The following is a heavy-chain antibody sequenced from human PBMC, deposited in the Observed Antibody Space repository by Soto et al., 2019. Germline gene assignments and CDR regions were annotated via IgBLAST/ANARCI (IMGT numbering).Heavy chain of an antibody. CDR1: GFTFDDHG. J-gene: IGHJ3*01. V-gene: IGHV3-20*04. CDR3: GREGGLVVAVDVFYV. CDR2: ITWNGATT. D-gene: IGHD6-19*01. Sequence: GGSLRLSCAASGFTFDDHGMTWVRQAPGKGLEWVSGITWNGATTGYADSVKGRFTISRDNAKNSLYLQTNSLRVEDTALYYYGREGGLVVAVDVFYVWGQGTLVT.